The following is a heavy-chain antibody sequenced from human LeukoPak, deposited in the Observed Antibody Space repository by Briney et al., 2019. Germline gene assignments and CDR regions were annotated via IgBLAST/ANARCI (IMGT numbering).Heavy chain of an antibody. Sequence: SETLSLTCAVYGGSFSGYYWSWIRQPPGKGLEWIGEINHSGSTNYNPSLKSRVTISVDTSKNQFSLKLSSVTAADTAVYYCARGLDCSGGSCHGRWFDPWGQGTLVTVSS. D-gene: IGHD2-15*01. CDR1: GGSFSGYY. CDR2: INHSGST. J-gene: IGHJ5*02. CDR3: ARGLDCSGGSCHGRWFDP. V-gene: IGHV4-34*01.